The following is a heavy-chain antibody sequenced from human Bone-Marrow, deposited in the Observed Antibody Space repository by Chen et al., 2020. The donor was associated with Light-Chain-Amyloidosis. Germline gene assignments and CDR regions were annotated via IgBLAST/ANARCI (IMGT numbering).Heavy chain of an antibody. CDR3: ASDGGLVVVEAAV. D-gene: IGHD2-21*01. V-gene: IGHV3-15*01. CDR1: GFSFSNAW. J-gene: IGHJ4*02. CDR2: IKSERDGGTT. Sequence: EVRLVESGGGVVKPGGSLRLSCEASGFSFSNAWVTWVRQAPGKGLEWLGRIKSERDGGTTAFAASVEGKFGISRDQTRNTVYLKMSSRKRDDTAIYYCASDGGLVVVEAAVWGQGTQVTVSS.